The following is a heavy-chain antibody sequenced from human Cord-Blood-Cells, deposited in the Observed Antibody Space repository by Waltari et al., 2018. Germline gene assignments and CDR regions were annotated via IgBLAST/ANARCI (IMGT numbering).Heavy chain of an antibody. CDR3: ARLAAAGSSFDY. Sequence: QVQLVQSGAEVKKPGDSVKVSGKASGGTFSSYAISWVRQAPGQGLEWLGGIIPIFGTANYAQKFQGRVTITADESTSTAYMELSSLRSEDTAVYYCARLAAAGSSFDYWGQGTLVTVSS. CDR1: GGTFSSYA. D-gene: IGHD6-13*01. J-gene: IGHJ4*02. V-gene: IGHV1-69*01. CDR2: IIPIFGTA.